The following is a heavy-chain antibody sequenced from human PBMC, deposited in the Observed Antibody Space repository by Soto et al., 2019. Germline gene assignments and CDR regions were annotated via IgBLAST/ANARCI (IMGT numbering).Heavy chain of an antibody. CDR1: GYSFTDYF. J-gene: IGHJ5*02. D-gene: IGHD5-12*01. CDR2: TNVKNGNT. V-gene: IGHV1-18*04. CDR3: ATSYDSGFDP. Sequence: ASVKVSCKASGYSFTDYFMHWVRQVPGQGLEWMGWTNVKNGNTNYAQKFQGRVTMTTDTSTSTAYMELRSLRPDDTAVYYCATSYDSGFDPWGQGTLVTVSS.